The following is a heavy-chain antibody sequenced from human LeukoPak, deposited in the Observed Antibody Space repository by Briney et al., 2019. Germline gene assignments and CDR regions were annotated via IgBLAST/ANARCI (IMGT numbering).Heavy chain of an antibody. CDR1: GLRFYNYY. CDR2: IDQNGGTK. V-gene: IGHV3-7*01. Sequence: GGSLRLSCVASGLRFYNYYMSWVRQVPGGGLEWVARIDQNGGTKDYVDSVKGRFTISRDNTKSSFYLQMDSVRAEDTSVYYCATGPWELDFWGRGARVTVSS. J-gene: IGHJ4*02. CDR3: ATGPWELDF. D-gene: IGHD1-26*01.